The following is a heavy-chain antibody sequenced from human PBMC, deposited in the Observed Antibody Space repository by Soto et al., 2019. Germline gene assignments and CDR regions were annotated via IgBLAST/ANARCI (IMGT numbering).Heavy chain of an antibody. D-gene: IGHD3-16*01. Sequence: QVQLQESGSGLVKPSETLSLTCAVSGGSISSDYYSWSWIRQPPGKDLEWIGYIYHGGSTYYNPSLRSRVTLSVDTSKNHSSLRRTSVTAADTAVYSCARLNRLRNDAFDIWGQGTLVAVSS. CDR3: ARLNRLRNDAFDI. J-gene: IGHJ3*02. CDR1: GGSISSDYYS. V-gene: IGHV4-30-2*01. CDR2: IYHGGST.